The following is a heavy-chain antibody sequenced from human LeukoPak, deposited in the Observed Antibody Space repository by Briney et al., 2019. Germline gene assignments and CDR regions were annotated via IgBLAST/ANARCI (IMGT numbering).Heavy chain of an antibody. CDR1: GFTSSSYW. J-gene: IGHJ6*02. CDR3: ARGDIVATMSLGYYYYGMDV. V-gene: IGHV3-74*01. Sequence: PGGSLRLSCAASGFTSSSYWMHWVRQAPGKGLVWVSRINSDGSSTSYADSVKGRLTISRDNAKNTLYLQMNSLRAEDTAVYYCARGDIVATMSLGYYYYGMDVWGQGTTVTVSS. CDR2: INSDGSST. D-gene: IGHD5-12*01.